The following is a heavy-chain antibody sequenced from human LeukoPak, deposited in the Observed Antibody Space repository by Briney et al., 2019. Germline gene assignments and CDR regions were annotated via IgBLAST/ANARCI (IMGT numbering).Heavy chain of an antibody. CDR2: IRRKAYGGTP. J-gene: IGHJ4*02. V-gene: IGHV3-49*04. CDR3: ARNGEDYRNGGEYCSGTSCYLR. D-gene: IGHD2-2*01. Sequence: PGRSLRLSCTTSGFNFGDYTMSWVRQAPGKGLEWVGFIRRKAYGGTPEYAASVKGRITISRDDSKGIAYLQMNSLKTEDTAVYYGARNGEDYRNGGEYCSGTSCYLRWGQGTLVTVSS. CDR1: GFNFGDYT.